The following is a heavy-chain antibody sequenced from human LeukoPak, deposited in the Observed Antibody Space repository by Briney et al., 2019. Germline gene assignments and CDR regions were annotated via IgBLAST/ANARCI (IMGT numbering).Heavy chain of an antibody. D-gene: IGHD2-8*01. V-gene: IGHV3-20*04. CDR2: ISWNGGNT. CDR1: GFKFDDYG. CDR3: AREGIYCVNGVCYLDY. J-gene: IGHJ4*02. Sequence: GGSLRLSCAASGFKFDDYGMSWVRQAPGKGLEWVSGISWNGGNTGYADSVKGRFTISRDNAKNSLFLQVNSLRADDTAFYYCAREGIYCVNGVCYLDYWGQGTLVTVTS.